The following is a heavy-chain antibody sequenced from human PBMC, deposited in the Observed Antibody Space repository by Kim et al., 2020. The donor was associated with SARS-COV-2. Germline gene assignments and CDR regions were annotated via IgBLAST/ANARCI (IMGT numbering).Heavy chain of an antibody. CDR2: IKSKTDGGTT. J-gene: IGHJ6*02. Sequence: GGSLRLSCAASGFTFSNAWMSWVRQAPGKGLEWVGRIKSKTDGGTTDYAAPVKGRFTISRDDSKNTLYLQMNSLKTEDTAVYYCTTDFSSSWHDDYYYYYGMEVWGQGTTVTVSS. D-gene: IGHD6-13*01. V-gene: IGHV3-15*01. CDR3: TTDFSSSWHDDYYYYYGMEV. CDR1: GFTFSNAW.